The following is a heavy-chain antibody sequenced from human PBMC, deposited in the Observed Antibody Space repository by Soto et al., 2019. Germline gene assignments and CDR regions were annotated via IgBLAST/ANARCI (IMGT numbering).Heavy chain of an antibody. CDR3: AREGWYGWFDP. Sequence: PSETRSLTCGVSGGSISGYCWSGSRQPPGKGPEWMGYIYYSGSTNYNPSLKSRVTISVDTSKNQFSLKLSSVTAADTAVYYCAREGWYGWFDPWGQGTLVTVSS. CDR1: GGSISGYC. V-gene: IGHV4-59*01. J-gene: IGHJ5*02. D-gene: IGHD6-19*01. CDR2: IYYSGST.